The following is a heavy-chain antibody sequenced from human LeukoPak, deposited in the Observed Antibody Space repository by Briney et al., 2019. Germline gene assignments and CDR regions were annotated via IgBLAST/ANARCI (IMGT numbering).Heavy chain of an antibody. V-gene: IGHV1-18*01. CDR3: ARATHYYDSSGYTKALPTDY. J-gene: IGHJ4*02. Sequence: GASVKVSCKAFGYTFTSYGISWVRQAPGQGLEWMGRISAYNGSTNYAQKLQGRVTMTTDTSTSTTYMELRSLRSDDTAVYYCARATHYYDSSGYTKALPTDYWGQGTLVTVSS. D-gene: IGHD3-22*01. CDR2: ISAYNGST. CDR1: GYTFTSYG.